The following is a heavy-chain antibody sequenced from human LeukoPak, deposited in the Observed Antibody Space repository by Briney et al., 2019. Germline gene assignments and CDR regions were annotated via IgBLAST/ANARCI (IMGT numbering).Heavy chain of an antibody. CDR3: ATGYNHGWWFDP. Sequence: SVKVSCKASGGTFSSYAISWVRQAPGQGVEWMGRIIPILGIANYAQKFQGRVTITADKSTSTAYMELRSLRSEDTAVYYCATGYNHGWWFDPWGQGTLVTVSS. D-gene: IGHD5-24*01. CDR2: IIPILGIA. CDR1: GGTFSSYA. V-gene: IGHV1-69*04. J-gene: IGHJ5*02.